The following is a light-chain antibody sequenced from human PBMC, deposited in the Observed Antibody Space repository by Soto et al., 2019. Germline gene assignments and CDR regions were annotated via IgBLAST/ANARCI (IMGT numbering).Light chain of an antibody. CDR1: SSDVGGSNY. J-gene: IGLJ1*01. CDR3: TSYRRGPLYV. Sequence: QSARTQPASVPWSPGQSIAVSCTGISSDVGGSNYVSWYQQHPGKAPRLIIFDVNNRPSGVSPRFSGSKSGNTASLTISGLQAEEEAHYFCTSYRRGPLYVFGTGTKVTVL. V-gene: IGLV2-14*03. CDR2: DVN.